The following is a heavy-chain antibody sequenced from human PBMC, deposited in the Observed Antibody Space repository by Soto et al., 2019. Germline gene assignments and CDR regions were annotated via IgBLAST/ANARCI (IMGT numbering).Heavy chain of an antibody. D-gene: IGHD6-13*01. CDR3: ARENSHFDY. V-gene: IGHV1-18*01. J-gene: IGHJ4*02. Sequence: QIQLLQSGAEVKKPGASVKVTCKASGYTFRNFGISWVRQAPGQGLEGMGWISAYNANANYAQTFQGRLTMTADTSTSTAYMELRSQRSDDTAVYYCARENSHFDYWGQGTLVTVSS. CDR1: GYTFRNFG. CDR2: ISAYNANA.